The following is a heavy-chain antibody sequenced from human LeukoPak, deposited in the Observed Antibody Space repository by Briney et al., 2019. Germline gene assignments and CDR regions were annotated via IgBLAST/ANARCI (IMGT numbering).Heavy chain of an antibody. CDR1: GYSFTSYW. Sequence: GESLQISCKGSGYSFTSYWIGWVRQMPGKGLEWMGIIYPGDSDARYSPSFQGQVTISADKSISTAYLQWSSLKASDTAMYYCARHRGSGSYYKDYYYGMDVWGQGTTVTVSS. CDR3: ARHRGSGSYYKDYYYGMDV. CDR2: IYPGDSDA. D-gene: IGHD3-10*01. J-gene: IGHJ6*02. V-gene: IGHV5-51*01.